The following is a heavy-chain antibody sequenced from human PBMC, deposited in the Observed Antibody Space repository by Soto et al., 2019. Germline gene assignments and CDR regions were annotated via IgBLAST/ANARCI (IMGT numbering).Heavy chain of an antibody. CDR1: GFTFSNYA. CDR2: ISGSGDSI. V-gene: IGHV3-23*01. D-gene: IGHD7-27*01. J-gene: IGHJ4*02. CDR3: STGRQMGY. Sequence: EVQVLESGGDLVQPGGSLRLSCAASGFTFSNYAMTWVSQAPGKGLEWVSTISGSGDSIYYADSVKGRFTISRDNSKNTLYLQMNSLRADDGAVYYCSTGRQMGYWGQGTLGIVSS.